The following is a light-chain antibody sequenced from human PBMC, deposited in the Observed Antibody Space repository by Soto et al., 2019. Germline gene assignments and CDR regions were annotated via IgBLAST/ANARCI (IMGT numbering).Light chain of an antibody. CDR3: TSYTSASTYV. V-gene: IGLV2-14*01. Sequence: QSALTQPASVSGSPGQSIAISCTGTSSEVDGHDSVSWYQQHPGKAPKLMIYNVSNRPSGVSNRFSGSKSGNTASLTISGLLAEDEADYFCTSYTSASTYVFGAGTKVTVL. J-gene: IGLJ1*01. CDR1: SSEVDGHDS. CDR2: NVS.